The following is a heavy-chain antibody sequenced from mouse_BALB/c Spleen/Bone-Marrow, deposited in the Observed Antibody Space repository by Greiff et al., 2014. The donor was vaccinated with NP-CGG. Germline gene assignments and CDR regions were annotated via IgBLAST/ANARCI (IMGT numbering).Heavy chain of an antibody. Sequence: VQLQQSGAELVKPGASVKMSCKASGYTFTSYWMHWVKQRPGRGLEWIGYINPSTGYTEYNQKFKDKATLTADKSSSTAYMQLSSLTSEDSAVYYCARSGGGYDGFAYWGQGTLVTVSA. J-gene: IGHJ3*01. D-gene: IGHD2-2*01. CDR2: INPSTGYT. CDR1: GYTFTSYW. V-gene: IGHV1-7*01. CDR3: ARSGGGYDGFAY.